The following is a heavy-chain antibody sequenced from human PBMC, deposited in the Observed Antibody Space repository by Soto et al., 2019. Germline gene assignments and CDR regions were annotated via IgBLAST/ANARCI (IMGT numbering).Heavy chain of an antibody. CDR3: ARDFWSGYYSFDY. J-gene: IGHJ4*02. CDR1: GGSIKSSSYD. CDR2: IYYSGST. D-gene: IGHD3-3*01. Sequence: SESMALTCTVSGGSIKSSSYDWGWISKPPGKGLEWIGSIYYSGSTYYNPSLKSRVTISVDTSKNQFSLKLSSVTAADTAVYYCARDFWSGYYSFDYWGQGTLVTVS. V-gene: IGHV4-39*02.